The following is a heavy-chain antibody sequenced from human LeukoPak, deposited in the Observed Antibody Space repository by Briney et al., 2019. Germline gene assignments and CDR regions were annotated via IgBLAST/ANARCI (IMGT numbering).Heavy chain of an antibody. Sequence: ASVKVSFKASGYTFTGYYMHWVRQAPGQGLEWMGWINPNSGGTNYAQKFQGRVTMTRDTSISTAYMELSRLRSDDTAVYYCARAPYGSGSYLDYWGQGTLVTVSS. CDR2: INPNSGGT. CDR3: ARAPYGSGSYLDY. V-gene: IGHV1-2*02. CDR1: GYTFTGYY. J-gene: IGHJ4*02. D-gene: IGHD3-10*01.